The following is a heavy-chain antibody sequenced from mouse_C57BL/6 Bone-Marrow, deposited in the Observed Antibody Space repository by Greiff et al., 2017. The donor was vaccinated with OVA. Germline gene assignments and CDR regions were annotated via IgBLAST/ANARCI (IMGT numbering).Heavy chain of an antibody. J-gene: IGHJ1*03. V-gene: IGHV1-50*01. CDR2: IDPSDSYT. CDR1: GYTFTSYW. CDR3: ARWAGSSSYWYFDV. D-gene: IGHD1-1*01. Sequence: QVQLQQPGAELVKPGASVKLSCKASGYTFTSYWMQWVKQRPGQGLEWIGEIDPSDSYTNYNQQFKGKATLTVDTSSSTAYMQLSSLTSEDSAVYYCARWAGSSSYWYFDVWGTGTTVTVSS.